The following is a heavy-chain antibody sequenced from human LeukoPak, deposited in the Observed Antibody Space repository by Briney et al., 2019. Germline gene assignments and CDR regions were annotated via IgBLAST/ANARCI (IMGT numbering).Heavy chain of an antibody. Sequence: SETLSLTCTVSGGSFSSYYWSWIRPPPGKGLEWIGYIYYSGSTNYNPSLQSRVTISVDTSKNQFSLKLSSVTAADTAVYYCARHQDAAGRYYYYDYGMDVWGQGTTVTVSS. V-gene: IGHV4-59*08. D-gene: IGHD6-13*01. CDR1: GGSFSSYY. J-gene: IGHJ6*02. CDR3: ARHQDAAGRYYYYDYGMDV. CDR2: IYYSGST.